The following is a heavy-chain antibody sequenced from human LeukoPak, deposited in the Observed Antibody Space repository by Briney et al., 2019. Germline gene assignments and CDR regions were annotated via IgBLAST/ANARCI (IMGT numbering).Heavy chain of an antibody. V-gene: IGHV4-59*01. CDR3: ARGRGSMR. CDR1: GGSISSYY. Sequence: SETLSLTCTVSGGSISSYYWSWIRQPPGKGLEWIGYIYYSGSTNYNPSLKSRVTISVDTSKNQFSLKLSSVTAADTAVYYCARGRGSMRWGQGTLVTVSS. J-gene: IGHJ4*02. CDR2: IYYSGST. D-gene: IGHD3-10*01.